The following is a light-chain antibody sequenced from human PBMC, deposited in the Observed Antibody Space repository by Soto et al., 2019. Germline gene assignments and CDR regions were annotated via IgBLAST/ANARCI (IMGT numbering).Light chain of an antibody. Sequence: DIVLTQSRATPSLSPGGRATLSCRASQSVSSYLAWYQQKPGQAPRLLIYDASNRATGIPARFSGSGSGTDFTLTISRLEHEDFAVYYCQQRSNWPLTFCGGTKVDIK. CDR2: DAS. CDR1: QSVSSY. V-gene: IGKV3-11*01. J-gene: IGKJ4*01. CDR3: QQRSNWPLT.